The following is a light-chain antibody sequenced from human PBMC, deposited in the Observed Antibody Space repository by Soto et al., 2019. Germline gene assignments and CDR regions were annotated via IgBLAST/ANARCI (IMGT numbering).Light chain of an antibody. CDR3: QQYNNWPVA. CDR2: GAS. J-gene: IGKJ1*01. Sequence: EIVMTQSPATLSVSPGERATLSCRASQSVSSKLAWYQQKPGQAPRLLIYGASTRATGIPARFSGSGSGTEFTLTISILQSEDFAVYYCQQYNNWPVAFGQGTKVEIK. V-gene: IGKV3-15*01. CDR1: QSVSSK.